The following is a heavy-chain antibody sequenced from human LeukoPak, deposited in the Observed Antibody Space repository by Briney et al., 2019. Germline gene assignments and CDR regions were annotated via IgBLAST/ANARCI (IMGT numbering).Heavy chain of an antibody. V-gene: IGHV1-18*01. CDR2: ISEYTGNT. D-gene: IGHD6-6*01. CDR1: GYTFISYG. Sequence: ASVKVSCKASGYTFISYGLSWVGQAPGQGREWMGGISEYTGNTNYAQRFQRRVTMTTATSTSTAYMELRTLRSDDTAVYYCVRDLNSAARSFFDYWGPGTLVTVSS. CDR3: VRDLNSAARSFFDY. J-gene: IGHJ4*02.